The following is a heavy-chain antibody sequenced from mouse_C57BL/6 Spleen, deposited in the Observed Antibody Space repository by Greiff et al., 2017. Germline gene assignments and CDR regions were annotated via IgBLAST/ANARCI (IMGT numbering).Heavy chain of an antibody. CDR3: ATKTGTSYWYFDV. CDR1: GYTFTSYG. CDR2: IYIGNGYT. V-gene: IGHV1-58*01. D-gene: IGHD4-1*01. J-gene: IGHJ1*03. Sequence: VQLQQSGAELVRPGSSVKMSCKTSGYTFTSYGINWVKQRPGQGLEWIGYIYIGNGYTEYNEKFKGKATLTSDTSSSTAYMQLSSLTSEDSAIXFCATKTGTSYWYFDVWGTGTTVTGSS.